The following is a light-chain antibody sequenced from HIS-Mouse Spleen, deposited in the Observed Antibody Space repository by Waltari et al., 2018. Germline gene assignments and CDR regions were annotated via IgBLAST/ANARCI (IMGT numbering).Light chain of an antibody. CDR2: GAS. CDR1: QSVSSN. CDR3: QQYNNWPPVT. J-gene: IGKJ5*01. V-gene: IGKV3-15*01. Sequence: EIVMTQSPATLSVSPGERATLSCRASQSVSSNLAWYQQKPCQAPRLLIYGASTRATGIPARFSGSGSGTEFTLTISSMQSEDFAVYYCQQYNNWPPVTFGQGTRLEIK.